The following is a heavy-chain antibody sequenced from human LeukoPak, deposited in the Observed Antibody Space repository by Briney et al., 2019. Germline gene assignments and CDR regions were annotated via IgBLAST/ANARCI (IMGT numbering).Heavy chain of an antibody. CDR2: INDSGST. CDR3: ARAIPYRYFDL. Sequence: SETLSLTCTVSGGTISSGSYYWSWIRQHPGKGLVWLGYINDSGSTYYNPALKSRVSISVDTSKNQFSLRLSSVTAADAAVYSCARAIPYRYFDLWGRGTLVTVSS. CDR1: GGTISSGSYY. V-gene: IGHV4-31*03. J-gene: IGHJ2*01.